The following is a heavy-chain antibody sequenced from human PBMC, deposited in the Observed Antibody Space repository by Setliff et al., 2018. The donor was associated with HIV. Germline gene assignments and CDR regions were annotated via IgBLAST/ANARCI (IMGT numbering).Heavy chain of an antibody. J-gene: IGHJ4*01. Sequence: PSETLSLTCTVSGGSISTATFYWNWIRQPPGKALEWLGIVYYTGSTNYNPSLKSRVAILMDLSRNQLSLHLASVTTADTAVYFCAPGEGVASTYYHDWGQGTQVTVSS. CDR1: GGSISTATFY. CDR3: APGEGVASTYYHD. V-gene: IGHV4-39*07. D-gene: IGHD3-3*01. CDR2: VYYTGST.